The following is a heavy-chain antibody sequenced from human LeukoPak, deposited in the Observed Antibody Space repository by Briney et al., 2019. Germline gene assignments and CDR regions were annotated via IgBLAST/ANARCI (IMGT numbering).Heavy chain of an antibody. V-gene: IGHV1-2*02. CDR2: INPSSGGT. CDR1: GYTFTTYY. CDR3: ARQGGYCSGGRCYGRFDP. J-gene: IGHJ5*02. Sequence: GASVKVSCKASGYTFTTYYIHWVRQAPGQGLEWMGWINPSSGGTNYAQKFQGRVTMTRDTSISTAYMELSSLRSDDTAVYNCARQGGYCSGGRCYGRFDPWGQGTLVTVSS. D-gene: IGHD2-15*01.